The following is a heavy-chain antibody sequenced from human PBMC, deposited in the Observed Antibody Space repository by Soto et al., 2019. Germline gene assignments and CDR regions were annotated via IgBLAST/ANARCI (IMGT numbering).Heavy chain of an antibody. CDR2: INHSGST. Sequence: QVQLQQWGAGLLKPSETLSLTCAVYGGSFSGYYWSWIRQPPGKGLEWIGEINHSGSTNYNPSLKSRVTIPAGTSKNQFAPKLSLVTAADKAVYYCARGYRLYRWFDPWGQGTLVTVSS. D-gene: IGHD3-16*02. CDR1: GGSFSGYY. V-gene: IGHV4-34*01. J-gene: IGHJ5*02. CDR3: ARGYRLYRWFDP.